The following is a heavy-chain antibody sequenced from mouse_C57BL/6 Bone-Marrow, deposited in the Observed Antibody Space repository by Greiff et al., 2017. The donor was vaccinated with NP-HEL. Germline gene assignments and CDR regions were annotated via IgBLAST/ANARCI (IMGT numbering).Heavy chain of an antibody. CDR3: TENLWGTTEYFDY. CDR2: IYPGNSDT. V-gene: IGHV1-5*01. D-gene: IGHD1-1*01. Sequence: VQLQQSGTVLARPGASVKMSCKTSGYTFTSYWMHWVKQRPGQGLEWIGAIYPGNSDTSYNQKFKGKAKLTAVTSASTAYMELSSLTNEDSAVYYCTENLWGTTEYFDYWGQGTTLTVSS. CDR1: GYTFTSYW. J-gene: IGHJ2*01.